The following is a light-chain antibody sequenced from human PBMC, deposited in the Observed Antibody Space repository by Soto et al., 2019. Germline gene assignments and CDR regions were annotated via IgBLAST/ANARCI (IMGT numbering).Light chain of an antibody. CDR3: SSYTSSRSLV. V-gene: IGLV2-14*01. J-gene: IGLJ2*01. CDR2: EVI. CDR1: SSDVGAYKY. Sequence: QSALTQPAAVSGSPVQSITVSRTGTSSDVGAYKYVSWYQQHPGRAPKLMIYEVIHRPSGVSSRFSGSKSGKTASLSISGLQADDEADYYCSSYTSSRSLVFGGGPKATVL.